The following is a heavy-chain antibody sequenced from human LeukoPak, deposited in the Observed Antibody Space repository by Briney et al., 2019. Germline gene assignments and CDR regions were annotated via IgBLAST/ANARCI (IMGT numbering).Heavy chain of an antibody. Sequence: SETLSLTCTVSGGSISSSSYYWGWIRQPPGKGLEWIGSIYYSGSTYYNPSLKSRVTISVDTSKNQSSLKLSSVTAADTAVYYCARGITMIVVVTPCYFDYWGQGTLVTVSS. D-gene: IGHD3-22*01. CDR3: ARGITMIVVVTPCYFDY. CDR1: GGSISSSSYY. V-gene: IGHV4-39*07. CDR2: IYYSGST. J-gene: IGHJ4*02.